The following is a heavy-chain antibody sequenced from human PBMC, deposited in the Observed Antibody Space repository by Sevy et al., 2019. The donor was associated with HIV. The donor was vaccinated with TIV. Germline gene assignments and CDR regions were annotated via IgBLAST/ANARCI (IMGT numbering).Heavy chain of an antibody. J-gene: IGHJ4*01. Sequence: GGSLRLSCAASGFTFSSYGMHWVRQAPGKGLEWVAVISYDGSNKYYADSVKGRFTISRDNSKNTLYLQMNSLRAEDTAVYYCAKDRVACKGLYYFDYWGHGTLVTVSS. CDR1: GFTFSSYG. D-gene: IGHD5-12*01. V-gene: IGHV3-30*18. CDR3: AKDRVACKGLYYFDY. CDR2: ISYDGSNK.